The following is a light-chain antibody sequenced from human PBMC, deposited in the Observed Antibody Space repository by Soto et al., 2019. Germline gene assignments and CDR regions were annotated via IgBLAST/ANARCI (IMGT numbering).Light chain of an antibody. V-gene: IGLV2-8*01. Sequence: QSALTQPPSASGSPGQSVTISCTGTSSDVGGYNYVSWYQQHPGKAPKPMIYEVSKRPSGVPDRFSGSKSGNTASLTVSGLQAEDEADYYCSSYAGSKTLFGGGTKLTFL. CDR1: SSDVGGYNY. CDR3: SSYAGSKTL. CDR2: EVS. J-gene: IGLJ2*01.